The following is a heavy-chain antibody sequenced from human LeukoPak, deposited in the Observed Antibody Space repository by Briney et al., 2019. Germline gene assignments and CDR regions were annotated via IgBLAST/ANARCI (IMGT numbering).Heavy chain of an antibody. CDR2: ISSSSSYI. CDR1: GFTFSSYS. V-gene: IGHV3-21*01. Sequence: PGGSLRLSCAASGFTFSSYSMNWVRQAPGKGLEWVSSISSSSSYIYYADSVKGRFTISRDNAKNSLYLQMNSLRAEDTAVYYCASRRNGSSWFTNWSDPWGQGTLVTVSS. J-gene: IGHJ5*02. D-gene: IGHD6-13*01. CDR3: ASRRNGSSWFTNWSDP.